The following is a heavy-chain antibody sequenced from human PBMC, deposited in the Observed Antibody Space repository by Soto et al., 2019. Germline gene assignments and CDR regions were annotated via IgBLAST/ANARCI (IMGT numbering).Heavy chain of an antibody. D-gene: IGHD1-7*01. CDR3: ASRDPGTSVDY. CDR2: IYRTGST. V-gene: IGHV4-4*02. J-gene: IGHJ4*02. Sequence: SETLSLTGAVSGGSFTSNNWWTWVRQPPGQGLEWIGEIYRTGSTNYNPSLKSRVTISLDKSENQFSLKVTSLTAADTAVYYWASRDPGTSVDYWGQGTLVTVSS. CDR1: GGSFTSNNW.